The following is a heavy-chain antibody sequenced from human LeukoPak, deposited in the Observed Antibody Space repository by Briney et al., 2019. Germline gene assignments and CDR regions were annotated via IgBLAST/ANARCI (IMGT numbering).Heavy chain of an antibody. J-gene: IGHJ4*02. D-gene: IGHD5-24*01. CDR2: FDPEDGET. CDR3: ATAGMATIMPLDY. CDR1: GYTLTELS. Sequence: ASVKVSCKVSGYTLTELSMHWVRQAPGKGLEWMGGFDPEDGETIYAQKFQGRVTMTEDTSTDTAYMELSSLRSEDTGVYYCATAGMATIMPLDYWGQGTLVTVSS. V-gene: IGHV1-24*01.